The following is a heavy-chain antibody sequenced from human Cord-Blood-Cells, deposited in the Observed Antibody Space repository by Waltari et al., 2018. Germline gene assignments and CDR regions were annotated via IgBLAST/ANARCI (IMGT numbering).Heavy chain of an antibody. Sequence: QVQLQQSGPGLVKPSQTRSLTCAISGDRVSSNSAPWNWIRQAPSRGLEWLGSTYYGSRWYNDDAVSVKSRITINPDTSKKQFSLQLNSVTPEDTAVYYCARDRSGEAVDYWGQGTLVTVSS. CDR3: ARDRSGEAVDY. D-gene: IGHD6-19*01. J-gene: IGHJ4*02. CDR2: TYYGSRWYN. V-gene: IGHV6-1*01. CDR1: GDRVSSNSAP.